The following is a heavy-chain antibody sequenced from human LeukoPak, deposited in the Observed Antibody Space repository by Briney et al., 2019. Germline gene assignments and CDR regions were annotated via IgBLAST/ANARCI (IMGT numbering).Heavy chain of an antibody. V-gene: IGHV3-30*02. CDR1: GFTFSSYG. CDR3: ARDSPLLSLGIFDY. D-gene: IGHD7-27*01. Sequence: GGSLRLSCAASGFTFSSYGMHWVRQAPGKGLEWVAFIRYDGSNKYYADSVKGRFTISRDNSKNSLYLQMNSLRAEDTAVYYCARDSPLLSLGIFDYWGQGTLVTVSS. CDR2: IRYDGSNK. J-gene: IGHJ4*02.